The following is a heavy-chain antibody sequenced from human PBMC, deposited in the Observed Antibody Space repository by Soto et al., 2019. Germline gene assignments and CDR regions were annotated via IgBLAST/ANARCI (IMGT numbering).Heavy chain of an antibody. CDR3: AKSRYSDSSGDFYDY. D-gene: IGHD3-22*01. CDR2: MVGSGRTT. V-gene: IGHV3-23*01. Sequence: EGQLLESGGGLVQPGGSLSLSCAASAFTFNNYAMSWVRQAPGKGLAWVSGMVGSGRTTYYADSVKGRFTISRDTSTNTLFLQMNSLRAEDTAVYYCAKSRYSDSSGDFYDYWGQGTLVTVSS. CDR1: AFTFNNYA. J-gene: IGHJ4*02.